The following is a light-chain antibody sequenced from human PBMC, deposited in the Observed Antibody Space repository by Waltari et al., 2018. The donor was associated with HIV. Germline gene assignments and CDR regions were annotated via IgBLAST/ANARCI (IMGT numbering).Light chain of an antibody. V-gene: IGKV1-5*03. CDR1: QHMSRW. CDR3: QYYNTYSRT. Sequence: DIQMTQSTSTLSASVVDRDTITCRASQHMSRWLAWYQMKPGKAPKLLIYKASSLESGVSSRFSGSGSGTEFTLTISSLQPDDFATYYCQYYNTYSRTFGQGTKVEL. CDR2: KAS. J-gene: IGKJ2*02.